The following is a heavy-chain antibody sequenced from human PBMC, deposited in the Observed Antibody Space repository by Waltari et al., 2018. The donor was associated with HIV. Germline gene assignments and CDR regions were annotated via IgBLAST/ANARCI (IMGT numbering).Heavy chain of an antibody. Sequence: EVQLVESGGGLVQPGGPLRLSCSVSGFSIATYSIYWVRQRPGKGLELISYISGSTNTKYYAESVKGRFTVSRDNAKNSAFLDMSALRDDDTAIYYCARDKLGDSAPVWGQGTTVAVSS. CDR1: GFSIATYS. CDR3: ARDKLGDSAPV. V-gene: IGHV3-48*02. CDR2: ISGSTNTK. J-gene: IGHJ6*02. D-gene: IGHD1-26*01.